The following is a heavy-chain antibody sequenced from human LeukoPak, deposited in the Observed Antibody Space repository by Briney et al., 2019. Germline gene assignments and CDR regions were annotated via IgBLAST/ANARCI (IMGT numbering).Heavy chain of an antibody. CDR3: ARGDYGDYANWFDP. J-gene: IGHJ5*02. D-gene: IGHD4-17*01. CDR2: IIPIFGTA. Sequence: ASVKVSCKASGGTFISYAISWVRQAPGQGLEWMGGIIPIFGTANYAQKFQGRVTITADESTSTAYMELSSLRSEDTAVYYCARGDYGDYANWFDPWGQGTLVTISS. V-gene: IGHV1-69*13. CDR1: GGTFISYA.